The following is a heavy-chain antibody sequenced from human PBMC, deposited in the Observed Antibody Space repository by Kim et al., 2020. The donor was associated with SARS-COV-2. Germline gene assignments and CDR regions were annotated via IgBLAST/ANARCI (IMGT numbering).Heavy chain of an antibody. V-gene: IGHV3-7*01. Sequence: GNGKYYVESVKCRFTISRDNAKNSLYLQMNSLRAEDTAVYYCARAVVTTRWGQGTLVTVSS. CDR2: GNGK. J-gene: IGHJ4*02. D-gene: IGHD4-17*01. CDR3: ARAVVTTR.